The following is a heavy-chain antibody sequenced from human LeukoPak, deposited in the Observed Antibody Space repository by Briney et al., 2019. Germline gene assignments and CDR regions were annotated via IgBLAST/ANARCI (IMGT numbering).Heavy chain of an antibody. CDR1: GGSINSGAYC. D-gene: IGHD3-22*01. V-gene: IGHV4-61*02. Sequence: SQTLSLTCTDSGGSINSGAYCWSWIRQPDGKGLAWSGRMYSSGTTDYNPSVKSRLATPTDTSKNQFSLKLSSVTAADTAVYYCARDHPHYYYDTSGYYDYWGQGILVTVSS. CDR2: MYSSGTT. J-gene: IGHJ4*02. CDR3: ARDHPHYYYDTSGYYDY.